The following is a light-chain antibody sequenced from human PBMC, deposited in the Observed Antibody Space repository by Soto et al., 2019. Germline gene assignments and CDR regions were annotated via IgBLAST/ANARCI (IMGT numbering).Light chain of an antibody. Sequence: QSALTQPPSASGSPGQSVTISCAGTSSDVGGYNYVSWYQQYPGEAPKLLIYEVTKRPSGVPDRFSGSKSGNTASLTVSGLQPADDADYYCCSSAGTNTYVVFGGGTKLTVL. V-gene: IGLV2-8*01. CDR3: CSSAGTNTYVV. CDR1: SSDVGGYNY. CDR2: EVT. J-gene: IGLJ2*01.